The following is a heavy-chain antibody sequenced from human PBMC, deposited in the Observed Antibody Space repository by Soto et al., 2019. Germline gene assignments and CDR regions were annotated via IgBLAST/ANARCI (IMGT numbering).Heavy chain of an antibody. Sequence: GGSLRLSCAASGFTFSSYSMNWVRQAPGKGLEWVSYISSSSSTIYYADSVKGRFTISRDNAKNSLYLQMNSLRAEDTAVYYCARDRALGIHRPFDPWGQGTLVTVSS. CDR2: ISSSSSTI. CDR1: GFTFSSYS. CDR3: ARDRALGIHRPFDP. V-gene: IGHV3-48*01. J-gene: IGHJ5*02.